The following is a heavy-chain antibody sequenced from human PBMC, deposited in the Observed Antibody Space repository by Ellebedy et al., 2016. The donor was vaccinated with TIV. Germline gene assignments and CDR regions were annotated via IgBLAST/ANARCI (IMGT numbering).Heavy chain of an antibody. J-gene: IGHJ4*02. V-gene: IGHV3-33*01. CDR2: IWYDGSNE. D-gene: IGHD4-23*01. Sequence: GGSLRPSCAASGFTFSGYGMHWVRQAPGKGLEWVAVIWYDGSNEYYADSVKGRFTISRDNSKTTLYLQMNSLRAEDTAVYYCARDGREDYGGYMDQFDFDYWGQGTLVTVSS. CDR3: ARDGREDYGGYMDQFDFDY. CDR1: GFTFSGYG.